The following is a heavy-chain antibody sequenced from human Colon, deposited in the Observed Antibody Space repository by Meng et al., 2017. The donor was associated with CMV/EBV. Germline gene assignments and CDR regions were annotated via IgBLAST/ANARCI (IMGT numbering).Heavy chain of an antibody. J-gene: IGHJ6*02. CDR2: IYYSGTT. CDR3: ARDVTMTTITSYGMDV. D-gene: IGHD4-11*01. CDR1: GGSVNSNNYY. V-gene: IGHV4-30-4*08. Sequence: SETLSLTCTVSGGSVNSNNYYWSWIRQPPGKGREWIGHIYYSGTTYYNPSLKSRVTISIDTSKNEFSLRLSSVTAADTAVYYCARDVTMTTITSYGMDVWGQGTTVTVSS.